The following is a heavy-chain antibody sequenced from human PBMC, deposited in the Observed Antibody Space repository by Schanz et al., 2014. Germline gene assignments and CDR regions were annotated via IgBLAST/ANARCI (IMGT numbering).Heavy chain of an antibody. V-gene: IGHV1-69*08. J-gene: IGHJ4*02. D-gene: IGHD3-22*01. CDR2: IGGSDGNT. CDR1: GGTFRSYT. Sequence: QVQLVQSGSELKKPGSSVKVSCKASGGTFRSYTVSWVRQAPGQGLEWMGRIGGSDGNTNFAQKFQGRVTMTTDTSTSTVYMELSNLRSEDTAVYYCARAGQDYSDSSGYATYYFGNWGQGTLVTVSS. CDR3: ARAGQDYSDSSGYATYYFGN.